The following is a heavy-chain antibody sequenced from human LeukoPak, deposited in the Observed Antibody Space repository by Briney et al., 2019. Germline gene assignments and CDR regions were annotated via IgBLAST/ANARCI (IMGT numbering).Heavy chain of an antibody. CDR3: ARSLFPYYYDSSAYFPFDY. J-gene: IGHJ4*02. CDR2: IHYSGST. V-gene: IGHV4-59*01. D-gene: IGHD3-22*01. CDR1: GGSISSFY. Sequence: SETLSLTCTVSGGSISSFYWTWIRQPPGKGLEWIGYIHYSGSTNYNPSLKSRVSMSVDRSKNQTSLRLTSVTAADTAVYYCARSLFPYYYDSSAYFPFDYWGQGSLVTVSS.